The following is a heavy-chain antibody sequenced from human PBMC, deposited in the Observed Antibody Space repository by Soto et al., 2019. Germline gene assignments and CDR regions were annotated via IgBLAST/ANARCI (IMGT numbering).Heavy chain of an antibody. CDR2: ISYDGSNK. CDR1: GFTFSSYA. D-gene: IGHD2-2*02. CDR3: AGDLGIVVVPAAIRRVPWFDP. V-gene: IGHV3-30-3*01. Sequence: GGSLRLSCAASGFTFSSYAMHWVRQAPGKGLEWVAVISYDGSNKYYADSVKGRFTISRDNSKNTLYLQMNSLRAEDTAVYYCAGDLGIVVVPAAIRRVPWFDPWGQGTLVTVSS. J-gene: IGHJ5*02.